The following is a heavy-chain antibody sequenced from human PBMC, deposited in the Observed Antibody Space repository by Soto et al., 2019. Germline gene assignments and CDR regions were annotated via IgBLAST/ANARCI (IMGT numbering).Heavy chain of an antibody. V-gene: IGHV4-34*01. Sequence: SETLSLTCAVYGGSFSGYYWSWIRQPPGKGLEWIGEINHSGSTNYNPSLKSRATISVDTSKNQFSLKLSSVTAADTAVYYCARVNWNDPLYFDYWGQGTLVTVSS. CDR2: INHSGST. D-gene: IGHD1-20*01. CDR1: GGSFSGYY. CDR3: ARVNWNDPLYFDY. J-gene: IGHJ4*02.